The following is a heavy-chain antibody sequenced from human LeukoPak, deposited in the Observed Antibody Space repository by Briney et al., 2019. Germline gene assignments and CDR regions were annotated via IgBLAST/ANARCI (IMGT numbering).Heavy chain of an antibody. Sequence: ASVKVSCKASGYTFTSYGISWVRQAPGQGLEWMGWISAYNCNTNYAQKLQGRVTMTTDTSTSTAYMELRSLRSDDTAVYYCARVLLRYLDWFRGGIYDYFDYWGQGTLVTVSS. J-gene: IGHJ4*02. CDR3: ARVLLRYLDWFRGGIYDYFDY. D-gene: IGHD3-9*01. V-gene: IGHV1-18*01. CDR1: GYTFTSYG. CDR2: ISAYNCNT.